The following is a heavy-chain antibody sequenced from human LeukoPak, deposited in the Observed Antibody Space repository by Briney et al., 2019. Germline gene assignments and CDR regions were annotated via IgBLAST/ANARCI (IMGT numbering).Heavy chain of an antibody. J-gene: IGHJ4*02. D-gene: IGHD4-17*01. V-gene: IGHV3-23*01. CDR3: AKGHSDYGTGFDL. CDR2: ISASGGST. CDR1: GFTFSDFA. Sequence: GESLRLSCAASGFTFSDFAMSWVRQAPGKGLECVSVISASGGSTYSADSVKARFTIARDNSRATVYLQMNSLRADDAAVYYCAKGHSDYGTGFDLWGQGTLVTVSS.